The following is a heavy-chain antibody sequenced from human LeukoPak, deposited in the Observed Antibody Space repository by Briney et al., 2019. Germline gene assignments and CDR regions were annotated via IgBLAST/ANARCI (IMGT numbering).Heavy chain of an antibody. V-gene: IGHV4-30-2*01. CDR1: GGSISSGGYS. Sequence: PSETLSLTCAVSGGSISSGGYSWSWIRQPPGKGLEWIGYIYHSGSTYYNPSLKSRVTISVDRSKNQFSLKLSSVTAADTAVYYCARTYDSSGYDAFDIWGQGTMVTVSS. J-gene: IGHJ3*02. CDR2: IYHSGST. D-gene: IGHD3-22*01. CDR3: ARTYDSSGYDAFDI.